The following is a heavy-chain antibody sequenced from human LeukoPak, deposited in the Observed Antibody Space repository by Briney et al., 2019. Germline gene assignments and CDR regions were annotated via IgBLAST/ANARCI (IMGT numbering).Heavy chain of an antibody. V-gene: IGHV4-38-2*01. Sequence: SETLSLTCAVSGYSISSGYYWGWIRQPPGKGLEWIGSIYHSGSTYYNPSLKSRVTISVDTSKNQFSLKLSSVTAADTAVYYCARGPYGSGSYYNVEDASDIWGQGTMVTVSS. CDR2: IYHSGST. J-gene: IGHJ3*02. CDR3: ARGPYGSGSYYNVEDASDI. CDR1: GYSISSGYY. D-gene: IGHD3-10*01.